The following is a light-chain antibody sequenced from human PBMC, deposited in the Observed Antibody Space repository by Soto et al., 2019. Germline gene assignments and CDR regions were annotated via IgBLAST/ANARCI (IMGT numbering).Light chain of an antibody. J-gene: IGKJ4*01. CDR3: QQFSSYPLT. CDR2: GAS. V-gene: IGKV3-20*01. Sequence: EIVMTQSPATLSVSPGERATLSCRASQSVGSDLAWYQQKPGQAPRFLISGASSRATGIPDRFSGGGSGTDFTLTISRLEPEDFAVYYCQQFSSYPLTFGGGTKVGIK. CDR1: QSVGSD.